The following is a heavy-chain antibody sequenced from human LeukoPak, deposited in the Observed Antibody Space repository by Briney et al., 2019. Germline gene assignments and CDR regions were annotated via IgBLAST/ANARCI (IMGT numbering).Heavy chain of an antibody. V-gene: IGHV4-59*01. J-gene: IGHJ6*02. CDR3: ARGRSNYYGMDV. CDR2: IYYNGNT. D-gene: IGHD1-26*01. Sequence: SETLSLTCTVSGGSISSYDCSWIQQPPGKGLEWIGYIYYNGNTNYSPSLKSRVTMSVDTSKNLFSLKVSSVTAADTAVYYCARGRSNYYGMDVWGQGTTVTVSS. CDR1: GGSISSYD.